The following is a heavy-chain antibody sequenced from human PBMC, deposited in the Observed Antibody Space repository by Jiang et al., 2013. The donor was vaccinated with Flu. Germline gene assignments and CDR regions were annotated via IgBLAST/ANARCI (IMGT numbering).Heavy chain of an antibody. D-gene: IGHD3-10*01. Sequence: QLLESGGALVQPGGSLRLSCAASGFTFSSFAMTWVRQAPGKGLEWVSSISASSYRTFYADAVKGRFTISRDNSKNTLYLPMSSLRAEDTAVYYCAKDGETFGGDQQYYFDYWGQGTLVSVSS. V-gene: IGHV3-23*01. J-gene: IGHJ4*02. CDR2: ISASSYRT. CDR1: GFTFSSFA. CDR3: AKDGETFGGDQQYYFDY.